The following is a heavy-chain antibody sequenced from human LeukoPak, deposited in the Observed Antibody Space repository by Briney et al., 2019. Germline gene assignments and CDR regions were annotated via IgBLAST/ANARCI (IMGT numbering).Heavy chain of an antibody. CDR1: ACTLSSYW. CDR3: ARHLTRITIFGVVIIDAFDI. V-gene: IGHV3-74*01. J-gene: IGHJ3*02. Sequence: VGPLRLSSAASACTLSSYWMHCVRQAPGKGLVWVSRINSDGSSTSSSASVMGRFTISTDNAKNTLYLQMNSLRAEDTAVYYCARHLTRITIFGVVIIDAFDIWGQGTMVTVSS. CDR2: INSDGSST. D-gene: IGHD3-3*01.